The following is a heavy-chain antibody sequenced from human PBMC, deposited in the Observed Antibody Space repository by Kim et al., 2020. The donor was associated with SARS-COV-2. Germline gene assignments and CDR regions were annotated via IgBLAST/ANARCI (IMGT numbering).Heavy chain of an antibody. CDR3: ARGTPKDIVVVPAAGRFDI. D-gene: IGHD2-2*01. V-gene: IGHV3-48*02. J-gene: IGHJ3*02. CDR2: ISSSSSTI. Sequence: GGSLRLSCAASGFTFSSYSMNWVRQAPGKGLEWVSYISSSSSTIYYADSVKGRFTISRDNAKNSLYLQMNSLRDEDTAVYYCARGTPKDIVVVPAAGRFDIWGQGTMVTVSS. CDR1: GFTFSSYS.